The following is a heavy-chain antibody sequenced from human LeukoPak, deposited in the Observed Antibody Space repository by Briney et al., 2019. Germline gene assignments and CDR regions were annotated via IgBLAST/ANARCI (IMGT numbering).Heavy chain of an antibody. J-gene: IGHJ4*02. CDR1: GGSFSGYY. D-gene: IGHD4-17*01. V-gene: IGHV4-34*01. CDR3: ARGNSGDYAGVKLGYYFDY. Sequence: PSETLSLTCAVYGGSFSGYYWTWIRQPPGRGLEWIGEINHSGNTNYIPSLKSRVTISVDTSKNQFSLKLSSVTAADTAVYYCARGNSGDYAGVKLGYYFDYWGQGTLVTVSS. CDR2: INHSGNT.